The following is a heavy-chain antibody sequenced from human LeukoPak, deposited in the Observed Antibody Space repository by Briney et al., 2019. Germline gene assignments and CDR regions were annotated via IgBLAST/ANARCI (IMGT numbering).Heavy chain of an antibody. CDR3: ARALHLDY. V-gene: IGHV4-34*01. CDR1: GGSFSGYY. CDR2: INHSGST. J-gene: IGHJ4*02. Sequence: NPSETLSLTCAVYGGSFSGYYWSWIRQPPGKGLEWIGEINHSGSTNYNPSLKSRVTISVDTSKNQFSLKLSSVTAADTAAYYCARALHLDYWGQGTLVTVSS.